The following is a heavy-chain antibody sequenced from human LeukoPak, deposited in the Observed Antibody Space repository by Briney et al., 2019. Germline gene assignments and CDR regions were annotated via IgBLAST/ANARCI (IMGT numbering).Heavy chain of an antibody. V-gene: IGHV3-53*01. Sequence: GGSLRLSCAASGFTFSRYWMHWVRQAPGKGLEWVSVIYSGGSTYYADSVKGRFTISRDNPKNTLYLQMNSLRAEDTAVYYCARAPNLYVDTTMVWGQGTLVTVSS. CDR2: IYSGGST. CDR1: GFTFSRYW. CDR3: ARAPNLYVDTTMV. J-gene: IGHJ4*02. D-gene: IGHD5-18*01.